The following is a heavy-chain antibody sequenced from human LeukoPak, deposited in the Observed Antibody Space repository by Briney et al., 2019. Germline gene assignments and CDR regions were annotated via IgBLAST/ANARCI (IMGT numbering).Heavy chain of an antibody. J-gene: IGHJ6*02. CDR3: ARGFGEIIRSDYYYYGTDV. Sequence: PSETLSLTCTVSGGSISGYYWSWIRQLPGKGLEWIGYIYNSGRTNYNPSLQSRVTTSVDTSRNQFSLKLRSVTAADTAVYYCARGFGEIIRSDYYYYGTDVWGQGTTVTVSS. CDR1: GGSISGYY. D-gene: IGHD3-3*01. CDR2: IYNSGRT. V-gene: IGHV4-59*01.